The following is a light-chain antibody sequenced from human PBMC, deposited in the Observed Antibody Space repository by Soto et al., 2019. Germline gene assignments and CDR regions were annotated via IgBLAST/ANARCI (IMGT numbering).Light chain of an antibody. V-gene: IGKV3-15*01. Sequence: TVMTQSPATLSVSPGGRVTLSCRASESVSTYLAWYQQKPGQAPRLLIYGASARATGIPTRFSGSGSRTEFTLNISNLQPEDFAVYYCHQYLNWPQAFGQGTKVEI. CDR2: GAS. CDR3: HQYLNWPQA. CDR1: ESVSTY. J-gene: IGKJ1*01.